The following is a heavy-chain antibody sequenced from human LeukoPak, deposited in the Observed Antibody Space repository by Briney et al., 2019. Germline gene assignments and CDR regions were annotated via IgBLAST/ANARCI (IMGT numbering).Heavy chain of an antibody. CDR2: IKQDGSDK. Sequence: PGGSVRLSCAASGFTFTFYWMSWVRQAPGKGLEWVANIKQDGSDKYYVGSVKGRFTISRDNSKNSLYLQMNSLRGEDTAFYFCARHSNKYDFDSSGHYRSFDYWGQGTLVSVSS. D-gene: IGHD3-22*01. V-gene: IGHV3-7*01. J-gene: IGHJ4*02. CDR3: ARHSNKYDFDSSGHYRSFDY. CDR1: GFTFTFYW.